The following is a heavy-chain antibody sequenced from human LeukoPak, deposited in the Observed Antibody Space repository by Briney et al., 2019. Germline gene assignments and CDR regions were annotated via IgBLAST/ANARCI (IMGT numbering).Heavy chain of an antibody. CDR1: GFTFSSYA. CDR3: ARARESDY. Sequence: GGSLRLSCAASGFTFSSYAMYWVRQAPGKGLEWVAVISYDGSNKYYADSVKGRFTISRDNSKNTLYLQMNSLRAEDTAVYYCARARESDYWGQGTLVTVSS. CDR2: ISYDGSNK. V-gene: IGHV3-30-3*01. J-gene: IGHJ4*02. D-gene: IGHD1-26*01.